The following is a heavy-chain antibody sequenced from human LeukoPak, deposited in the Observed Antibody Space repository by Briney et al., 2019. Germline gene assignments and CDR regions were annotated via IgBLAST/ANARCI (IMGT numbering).Heavy chain of an antibody. CDR1: GFSFSIYA. V-gene: IGHV3-23*01. Sequence: GGSLRLSCEASGFSFSIYAMSWVRQAPGKGLEWVSSISGNGGSTYYANSVKGRFTIARDNSKNTLYMEMNSLTEENTALYYCVKRGQRYDFWRFDFWGRGTLVTVSS. J-gene: IGHJ5*01. CDR3: VKRGQRYDFWRFDF. D-gene: IGHD3-3*01. CDR2: ISGNGGST.